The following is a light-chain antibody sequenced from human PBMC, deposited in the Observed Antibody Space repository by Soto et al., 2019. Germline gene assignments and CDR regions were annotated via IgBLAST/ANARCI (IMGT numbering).Light chain of an antibody. Sequence: QSALTQPASVSGSPGQSITISCTGTSSDVGSYNLVSWYQQHPGKAPKLMIYEGSKRPSGVSNRFSGSKSGNTASLTISGLQPEDEADYYCCSYAGSSTYVVFGGGTKVTVL. CDR1: SSDVGSYNL. J-gene: IGLJ2*01. CDR2: EGS. CDR3: CSYAGSSTYVV. V-gene: IGLV2-23*01.